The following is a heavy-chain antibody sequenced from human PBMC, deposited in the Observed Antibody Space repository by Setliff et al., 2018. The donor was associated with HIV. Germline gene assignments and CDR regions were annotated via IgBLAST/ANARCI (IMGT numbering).Heavy chain of an antibody. CDR1: GYNFNDYG. V-gene: IGHV1-2*02. J-gene: IGHJ4*02. CDR2: INPNSGDT. CDR3: ATLDY. Sequence: ASVKVSCKASGYNFNDYGIYWVRQAPGQGLEWMGWINPNSGDTNYAQKFQGRVTMTTDTSISTAYMELSRLRSDDTAVYYCATLDYWGQGTLVTVSS.